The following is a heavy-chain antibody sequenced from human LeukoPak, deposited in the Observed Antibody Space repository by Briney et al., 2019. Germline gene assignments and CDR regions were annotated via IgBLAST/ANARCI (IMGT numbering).Heavy chain of an antibody. V-gene: IGHV4-34*01. CDR2: IDDGGNT. CDR1: GGSFSDYF. Sequence: SETLSLTCSVYGGSFSDYFWSWIRQSPGKGLEWIGEIDDGGNTNYNPSLISRVIVSMEKSKKQFSLVMRSVTAEDTAVYYCARFSRITWGDWGDAFDIWGQGATVIVSS. CDR3: ARFSRITWGDWGDAFDI. D-gene: IGHD2-21*02. J-gene: IGHJ3*02.